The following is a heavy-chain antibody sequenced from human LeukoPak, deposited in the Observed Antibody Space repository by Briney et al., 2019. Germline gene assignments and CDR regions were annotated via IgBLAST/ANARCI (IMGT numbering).Heavy chain of an antibody. CDR3: ATAAGYSYGNWFDP. V-gene: IGHV1-24*01. J-gene: IGHJ5*02. Sequence: GASVKVSCKVSGYTLTELSMHWVRQAPGKGLEWMRGFDPEDGETIYAQKFQGRVTTTEDTSTDTAYMELSSLRSEDTAVYYCATAAGYSYGNWFDPWGQGTLVTVSS. CDR2: FDPEDGET. CDR1: GYTLTELS. D-gene: IGHD5-18*01.